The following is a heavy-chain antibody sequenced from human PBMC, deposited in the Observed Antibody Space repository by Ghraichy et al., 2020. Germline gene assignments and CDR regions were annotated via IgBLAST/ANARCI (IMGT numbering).Heavy chain of an antibody. J-gene: IGHJ5*02. D-gene: IGHD3-22*01. CDR2: ISGSGGST. CDR1: GFTFSSYA. Sequence: GGSLRLSCAASGFTFSSYAMSWVRQAPGKGLEWVSAISGSGGSTYYADSVKGRFTISRDNSKNTLYLQMNSLRAEDTAVCYCAKDYYDSSGYNTGFDPWGQGTLVTVSS. V-gene: IGHV3-23*01. CDR3: AKDYYDSSGYNTGFDP.